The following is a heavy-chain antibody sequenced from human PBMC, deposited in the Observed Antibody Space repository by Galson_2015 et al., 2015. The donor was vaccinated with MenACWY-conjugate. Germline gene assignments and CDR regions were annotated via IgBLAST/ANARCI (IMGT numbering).Heavy chain of an antibody. CDR3: AKVMLVGGSDGFDI. CDR1: GYIFTLYY. V-gene: IGHV1-46*01. J-gene: IGHJ3*02. D-gene: IGHD2-15*01. Sequence: SVKVSCKASGYIFTLYYIHWVRQAPGQGLEWMGTVSPSAGITHYAQKFQGRVSMSRDTSKTTEYMELSSLRSEDTAVYYCAKVMLVGGSDGFDIWGQGTMVTVSS. CDR2: VSPSAGIT.